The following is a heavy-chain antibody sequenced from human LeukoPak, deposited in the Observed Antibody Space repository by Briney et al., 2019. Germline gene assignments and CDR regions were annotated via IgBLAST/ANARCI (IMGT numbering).Heavy chain of an antibody. CDR2: IYYSGST. J-gene: IGHJ6*03. Sequence: TSETLSLTCTVSGGSISSYYWSWIRQPPGKGLEWIGYIYYSGSTNYNPSLKSQVTISVDTSKNQFSLKLSSVTAADTAVYYCARYPHPKTYCSGGSCYRGGRNNYYYYMDVWGKGTTVTVSS. CDR1: GGSISSYY. D-gene: IGHD2-15*01. CDR3: ARYPHPKTYCSGGSCYRGGRNNYYYYMDV. V-gene: IGHV4-59*12.